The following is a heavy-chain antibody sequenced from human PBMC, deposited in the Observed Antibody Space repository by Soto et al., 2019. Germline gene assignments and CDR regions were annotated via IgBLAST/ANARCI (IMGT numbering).Heavy chain of an antibody. CDR3: AVAGELLYVFSRSGMDV. V-gene: IGHV3-23*01. D-gene: IGHD3-10*01. Sequence: GGSLRLSCAASGFTFSSYAMSWVRQAPGKGLEWVSAISGSGGSTYYADSVKGRFTISRDNSKNTLYLQMNSLRAEDTAVYYCAVAGELLYVFSRSGMDVWGQGTTVTVSS. CDR2: ISGSGGST. J-gene: IGHJ6*02. CDR1: GFTFSSYA.